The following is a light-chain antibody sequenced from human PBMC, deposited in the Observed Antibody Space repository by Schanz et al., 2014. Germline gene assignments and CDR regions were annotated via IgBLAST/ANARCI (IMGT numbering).Light chain of an antibody. CDR2: DVT. CDR3: SSYGGSNFVV. CDR1: SSDVGGYNY. V-gene: IGLV2-11*01. Sequence: QSALTQPRSVSESPGQSVTISCTGTSSDVGGYNYVSWYQQHPGKAPKLMIYDVTKRPSGVPHRFSGSKSGNTASLTISGLQAEDEADYYCSSYGGSNFVVFGGGTKLTVL. J-gene: IGLJ2*01.